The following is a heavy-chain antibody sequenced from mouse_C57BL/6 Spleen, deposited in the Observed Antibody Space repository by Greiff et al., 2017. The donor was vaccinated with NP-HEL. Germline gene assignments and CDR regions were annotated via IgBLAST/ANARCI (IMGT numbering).Heavy chain of an antibody. CDR3: ARSGITTVVRYFDY. Sequence: VQLQQSGAELVRPGSSVKLSCKASGYTFTSYWMHWVKQRPIQGLEWIGNIDPSDSETHYNQKFKDKATLTVDKSSSTAYMQLSSLTSEDSAVYYCARSGITTVVRYFDYWGQGTTLTVSS. J-gene: IGHJ2*01. V-gene: IGHV1-52*01. CDR1: GYTFTSYW. D-gene: IGHD1-1*01. CDR2: IDPSDSET.